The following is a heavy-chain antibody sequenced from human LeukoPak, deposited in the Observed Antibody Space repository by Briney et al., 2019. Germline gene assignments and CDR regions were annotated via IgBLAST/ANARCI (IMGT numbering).Heavy chain of an antibody. Sequence: ASVKVSCKASGYTFTSYDINWVRQAPGQGLEWMGWINPNSGGTNYAQKFQGRVTMTRDTSISTAYMELSRLRSDDTAVYYCARDPPWGSGLFDYWGQGTLVTVSS. V-gene: IGHV1-2*02. D-gene: IGHD7-27*01. CDR1: GYTFTSYD. CDR3: ARDPPWGSGLFDY. CDR2: INPNSGGT. J-gene: IGHJ4*02.